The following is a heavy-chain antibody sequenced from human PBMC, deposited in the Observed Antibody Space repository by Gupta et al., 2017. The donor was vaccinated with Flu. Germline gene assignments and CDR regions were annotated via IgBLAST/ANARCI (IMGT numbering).Heavy chain of an antibody. CDR2: ISSSGSTI. J-gene: IGHJ6*02. CDR1: GFPFRDYY. Sequence: QVQLVESGGGLVQPGGSLRLSCAASGFPFRDYYMSWIRQAPGKGLEWVSYISSSGSTIYYADSVKGRFTISRDNAKNSLYLQMNSLRAEDTAVYYCARDSNYGSYYYYGMDVWGQGTTVTVSS. CDR3: ARDSNYGSYYYYGMDV. D-gene: IGHD3-16*01. V-gene: IGHV3-11*01.